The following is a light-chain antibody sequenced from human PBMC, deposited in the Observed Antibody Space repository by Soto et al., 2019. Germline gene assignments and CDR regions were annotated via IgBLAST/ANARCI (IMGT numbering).Light chain of an antibody. CDR2: DAS. CDR1: QDISNY. J-gene: IGKJ3*01. V-gene: IGKV1-33*01. Sequence: DIQMTQSPSSLSASVGDRVTITCQASQDISNYLNWYQQKPGKAPQLLIYDASNLETGVPSRFSGSGSGTDFPFTISSLQPEDIATYYCQQYDNLPSFTFGPGTKVDIK. CDR3: QQYDNLPSFT.